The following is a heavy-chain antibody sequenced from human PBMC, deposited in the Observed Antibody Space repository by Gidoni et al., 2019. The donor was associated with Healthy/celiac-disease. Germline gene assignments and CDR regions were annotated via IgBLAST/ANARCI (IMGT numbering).Heavy chain of an antibody. CDR3: AKDLTIFGVVIIPNRYYGMDV. CDR2: ISGSGGST. D-gene: IGHD3-3*01. CDR1: ALTFCSYA. J-gene: IGHJ6*02. Sequence: EVQLLESGGGLVQPGGSLRLSCAASALTFCSYAIHWVRQAPGKGLEWVSAISGSGGSTYYADSVKGRFTISRDNSKNTLYLKMNSLRAEDTAVYYCAKDLTIFGVVIIPNRYYGMDVWGQGTTVTVSS. V-gene: IGHV3-23*01.